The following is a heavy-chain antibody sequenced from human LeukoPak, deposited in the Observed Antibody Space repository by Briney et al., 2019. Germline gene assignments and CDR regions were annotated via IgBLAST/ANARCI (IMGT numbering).Heavy chain of an antibody. CDR3: ARHDNYDYVWGRSPYYFDY. CDR2: IYYTGRT. J-gene: IGHJ4*02. CDR1: GGSIRSSSYY. D-gene: IGHD3-16*01. Sequence: SETLSLTCTVSGGSIRSSSYYWAWIRQPPGKGLDWIGSIYYTGRTYYNQSLKSRATISVDTSKKRFSLRLNSVTAADTAVYYCARHDNYDYVWGRSPYYFDYWGQGTQVTVSS. V-gene: IGHV4-39*01.